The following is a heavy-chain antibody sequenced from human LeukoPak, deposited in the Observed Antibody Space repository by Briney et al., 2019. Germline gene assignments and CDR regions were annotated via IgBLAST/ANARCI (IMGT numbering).Heavy chain of an antibody. CDR1: GFTFSSYE. Sequence: GGSLRLSCAASGFTFSSYEMNWVRQAPGKGLEWVSYISSSGSTIYYADSVKGRFTISRDNAKNSLYLQMNSLRAEDTAVYYRARVHPAGYSYDSWGQGTLVTVSS. CDR2: ISSSGSTI. J-gene: IGHJ5*02. CDR3: ARVHPAGYSYDS. V-gene: IGHV3-48*03. D-gene: IGHD5-18*01.